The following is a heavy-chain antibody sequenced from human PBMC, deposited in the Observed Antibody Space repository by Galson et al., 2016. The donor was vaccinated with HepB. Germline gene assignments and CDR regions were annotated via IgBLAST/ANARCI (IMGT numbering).Heavy chain of an antibody. Sequence: SLRLSCAASGFSFSAYAMHWVRQAPGKGLEWLAVISYDGSNKYYADSVKGRFTISRDNSKNTLSMQMNTLRVVDTAVYYCARVEIAHASGSFDYAMDVWGQGTLVTVSS. CDR1: GFSFSAYA. CDR3: ARVEIAHASGSFDYAMDV. D-gene: IGHD3-10*01. V-gene: IGHV3-30*03. J-gene: IGHJ6*02. CDR2: ISYDGSNK.